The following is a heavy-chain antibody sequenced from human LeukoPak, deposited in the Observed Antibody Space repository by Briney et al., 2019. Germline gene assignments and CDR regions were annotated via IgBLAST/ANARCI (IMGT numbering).Heavy chain of an antibody. V-gene: IGHV3-7*04. J-gene: IGHJ3*02. CDR1: GFTFSSYW. D-gene: IGHD3-22*01. CDR2: IKQDGSEK. CDR3: ARGGSKYYYDDAFDI. Sequence: GGSLRLSCAASGFTFSSYWMSWVRQAPGKGLEWVANIKQDGSEKYYVDSVKGRFTIPRDNAKNSLYLQMNSLRAEDTAVYYCARGGSKYYYDDAFDIWGQGTMVTVSS.